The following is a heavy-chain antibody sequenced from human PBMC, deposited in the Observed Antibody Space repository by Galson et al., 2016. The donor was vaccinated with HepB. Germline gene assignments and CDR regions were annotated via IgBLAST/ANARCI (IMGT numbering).Heavy chain of an antibody. D-gene: IGHD1-26*01. CDR2: ISYDGSNE. Sequence: SLRLSCAASGFIFNSHAMSWVRQAPGKGLEWVAVISYDGSNEYYADSVKGRFTISRDNSKNTLYLHMNSLRAEDTAVYYCARDRRGGSNTLDYWGQGTLVTVSS. CDR3: ARDRRGGSNTLDY. CDR1: GFIFNSHA. V-gene: IGHV3-30-3*01. J-gene: IGHJ4*02.